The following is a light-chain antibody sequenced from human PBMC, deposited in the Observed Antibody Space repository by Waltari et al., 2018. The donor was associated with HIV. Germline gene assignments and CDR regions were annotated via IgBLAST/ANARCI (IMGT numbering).Light chain of an antibody. CDR2: DVT. CDR3: SSYTSSSWV. J-gene: IGLJ3*02. CDR1: SSDVDYYNY. Sequence: QSALTQPASVSGSPGQSITISCTGISSDVDYYNYDCWYQQNPGKAPKLMIYDVTHRPSEFSNLFSGSKSGTTASLTISGLQAEDEADYYCSSYTSSSWVFGGGTKLTVL. V-gene: IGLV2-14*03.